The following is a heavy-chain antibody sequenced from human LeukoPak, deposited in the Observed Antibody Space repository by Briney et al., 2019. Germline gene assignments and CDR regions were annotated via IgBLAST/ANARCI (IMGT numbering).Heavy chain of an antibody. D-gene: IGHD2/OR15-2a*01. CDR2: INPSGGST. Sequence: ASVKVSCKASGYTFTSYYMHWVRQAPGQGLEWMGIINPSGGSTSYARKFQGRVTMTRDTSTSTVYMELSSLRSEDTAVYYCARDPVSPTGWFDPWGQGTLVTVSS. CDR1: GYTFTSYY. J-gene: IGHJ5*02. V-gene: IGHV1-46*01. CDR3: ARDPVSPTGWFDP.